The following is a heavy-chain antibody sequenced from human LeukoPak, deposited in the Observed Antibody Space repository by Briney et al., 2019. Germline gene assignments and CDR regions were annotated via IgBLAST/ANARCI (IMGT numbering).Heavy chain of an antibody. CDR2: INHSGST. D-gene: IGHD3-3*01. CDR1: GGSFSGYY. Sequence: SETLSLTCAVYGGSFSGYYWSWIRQPPGKGLEWIREINHSGSTNYNPSLKSRVTISVDTSKNQFSLKLSSVTAADTAVYYCARGYYDLWRGIYYYGMDVWGQGTTVTVSS. CDR3: ARGYYDLWRGIYYYGMDV. J-gene: IGHJ6*02. V-gene: IGHV4-34*01.